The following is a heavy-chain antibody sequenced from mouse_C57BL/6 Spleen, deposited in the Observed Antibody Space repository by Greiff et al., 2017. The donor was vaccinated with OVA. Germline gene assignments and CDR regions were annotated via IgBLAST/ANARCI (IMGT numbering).Heavy chain of an antibody. V-gene: IGHV5-12*01. D-gene: IGHD1-1*01. J-gene: IGHJ4*01. Sequence: DVLLVESGGGLVQPGGSLKLSCAASGFTFSDYYMYWVRQTPEQRLEWVAYISNGGGSTYYPDNVKGRFTISRDNATNTPYLQMSRLKTEDTAMYYCSRPITTVVDYAMDYWGQGTSVTVSS. CDR2: ISNGGGST. CDR1: GFTFSDYY. CDR3: SRPITTVVDYAMDY.